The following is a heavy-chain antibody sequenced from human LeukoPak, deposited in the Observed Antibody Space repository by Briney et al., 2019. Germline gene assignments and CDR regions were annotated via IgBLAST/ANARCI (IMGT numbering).Heavy chain of an antibody. CDR1: GGSLSSSYYY. CDR2: IYYSGST. V-gene: IGHV4-39*01. Sequence: PSETLSLTCTVSGGSLSSSYYYWAWIRQPPGKGLEWIGSIYYSGSTYYNSPLRSRLTISVDTSKNQFSLKLSSVSAADTAAYYCARLVSCSSSCYFDYWGQGTLVTVSS. D-gene: IGHD2-2*01. CDR3: ARLVSCSSSCYFDY. J-gene: IGHJ4*02.